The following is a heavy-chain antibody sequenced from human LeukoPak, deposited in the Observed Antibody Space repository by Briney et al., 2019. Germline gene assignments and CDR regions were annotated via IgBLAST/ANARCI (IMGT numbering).Heavy chain of an antibody. D-gene: IGHD3-10*01. V-gene: IGHV3-23*01. CDR3: AKDSGLKWIGENYYYMDV. J-gene: IGHJ6*03. CDR2: ISGSGSRT. Sequence: GGSLRLSCTASGFAFRSHAMHWVRQAPGKGLEWVSTISGSGSRTYYADSVKGRFTISRDNSKNTLYLQMNSLRAEDTAAYYCAKDSGLKWIGENYYYMDVWGKGTTVTISS. CDR1: GFAFRSHA.